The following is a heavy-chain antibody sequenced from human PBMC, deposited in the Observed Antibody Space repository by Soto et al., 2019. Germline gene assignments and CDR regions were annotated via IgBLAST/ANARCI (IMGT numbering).Heavy chain of an antibody. V-gene: IGHV3-15*07. D-gene: IGHD5-18*01. CDR1: GFTFINAR. J-gene: IGHJ4*02. CDR3: MDTSMGKIWDY. Sequence: GGSLRLSCAASGFTFINARMNWVRQAPGKGLEWVGRIKSKSDGGTTDYAAPVKGRFTISRDDSKNMLYLQMNSLKTEDTAVYYCMDTSMGKIWDYWGQGTLVTVSS. CDR2: IKSKSDGGTT.